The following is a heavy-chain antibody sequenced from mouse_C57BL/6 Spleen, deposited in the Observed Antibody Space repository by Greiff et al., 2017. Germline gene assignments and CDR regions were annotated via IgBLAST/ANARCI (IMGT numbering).Heavy chain of an antibody. Sequence: EVQLVESGGGLVKPGGSLKLSCAASGFTFSDYGMHWVRQAPEKGLEWVAYISSGSSTIYYADTVKGRFTISSDNAKNTLFLQMTSLRSEDTAMYDSARYYGSSHRAMDYWGQGTSVTVSS. CDR3: ARYYGSSHRAMDY. CDR2: ISSGSSTI. CDR1: GFTFSDYG. V-gene: IGHV5-17*01. D-gene: IGHD1-1*01. J-gene: IGHJ4*01.